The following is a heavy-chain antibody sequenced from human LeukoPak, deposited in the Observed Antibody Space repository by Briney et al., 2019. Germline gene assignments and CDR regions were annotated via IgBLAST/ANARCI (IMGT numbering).Heavy chain of an antibody. V-gene: IGHV3-23*01. J-gene: IGHJ4*02. CDR2: ISGSGGST. Sequence: GGPLRLSCAASGFTFSSYAMSWVRQAPGKGREWVSAISGSGGSTYYADSVKGRFTISRDNSKNTLYLQMNSLRAEDTAVYYCAKDPTPMTTVTKAEFDYWGQGTLVTVSS. D-gene: IGHD4-17*01. CDR1: GFTFSSYA. CDR3: AKDPTPMTTVTKAEFDY.